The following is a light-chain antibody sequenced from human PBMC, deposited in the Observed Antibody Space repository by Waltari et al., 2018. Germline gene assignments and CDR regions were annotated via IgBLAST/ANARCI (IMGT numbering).Light chain of an antibody. CDR3: EQYNNWPPCT. CDR1: QYIGTN. Sequence: EIVMTQSPATLSVSPGESVTLSCRASQYIGTNLAWYQQKPGQAPRLLIYTASTRATGIPARFSGSGSGTDFTLTISGLQSEDFAVYYCEQYNNWPPCTFGQGTRLEI. V-gene: IGKV3D-15*01. J-gene: IGKJ2*02. CDR2: TAS.